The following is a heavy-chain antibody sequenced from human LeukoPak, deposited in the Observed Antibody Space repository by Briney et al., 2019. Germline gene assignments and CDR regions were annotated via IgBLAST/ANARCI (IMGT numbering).Heavy chain of an antibody. CDR2: IIPIFGTA. Sequence: SVKVSCKASGGTFSSYAISWVRQAPGQGLEWMGGIIPIFGTANYAQKFQGRVTITTDESTSTAYMELSSLRSEDTAVYYCARAQDIVVVPAALNQDYYYYYYMDVWGKGTTVTVSS. D-gene: IGHD2-2*01. CDR1: GGTFSSYA. V-gene: IGHV1-69*05. CDR3: ARAQDIVVVPAALNQDYYYYYYMDV. J-gene: IGHJ6*03.